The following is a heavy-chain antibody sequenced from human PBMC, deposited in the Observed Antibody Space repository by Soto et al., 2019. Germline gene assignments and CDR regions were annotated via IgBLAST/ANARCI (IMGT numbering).Heavy chain of an antibody. CDR2: ISNDGSNK. Sequence: QVHLVESGGGVVQPGRSLRLSCAASGFSFSTYGMHWVRQAPGKGLEWVAFISNDGSNKYYADSVKGRFTISRDNSKKTLYLQISSLRAEDTAVYYGAKGFGNYWAFDYWGQGALVTVSS. J-gene: IGHJ4*02. CDR1: GFSFSTYG. V-gene: IGHV3-30*18. CDR3: AKGFGNYWAFDY. D-gene: IGHD1-26*01.